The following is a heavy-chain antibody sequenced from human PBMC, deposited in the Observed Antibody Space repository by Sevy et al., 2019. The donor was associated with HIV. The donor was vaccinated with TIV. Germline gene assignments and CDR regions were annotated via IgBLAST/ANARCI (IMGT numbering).Heavy chain of an antibody. V-gene: IGHV1-3*04. Sequence: ASVKVSCKASGYNFIYYAIHWVRQAPGQRPEWMGWVTTGAGHTKHSQRFQGRVTMTRDTSASTAYMELTNLTSQDTAVYFCARDGTTVGTPGNWFDPWCQGTLVTVSS. CDR3: ARDGTTVGTPGNWFDP. CDR1: GYNFIYYA. J-gene: IGHJ5*02. CDR2: VTTGAGHT. D-gene: IGHD1-7*01.